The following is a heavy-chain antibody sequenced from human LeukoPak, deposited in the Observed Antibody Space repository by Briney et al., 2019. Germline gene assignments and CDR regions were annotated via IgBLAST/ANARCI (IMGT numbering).Heavy chain of an antibody. CDR3: TTANVLLWFGELLLHDY. CDR2: IKSKTDGGTT. V-gene: IGHV3-15*01. D-gene: IGHD3-10*01. J-gene: IGHJ4*02. CDR1: GFTFSGSA. Sequence: GGSLRLSCAASGFTFSGSAMHWVRQASGQGLEWVGRIKSKTDGGTTDYAAPVKGRFTISRDDSKNTLYLQMNSLKTEDTAVYYCTTANVLLWFGELLLHDYRGQGTLVTVSS.